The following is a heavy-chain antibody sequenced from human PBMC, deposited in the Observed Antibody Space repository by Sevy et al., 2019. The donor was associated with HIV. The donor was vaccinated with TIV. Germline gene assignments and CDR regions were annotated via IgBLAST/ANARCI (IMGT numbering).Heavy chain of an antibody. V-gene: IGHV3-33*06. Sequence: GGSLRLSCAASGFTFSSYGMLWVRQAPGKGLEWVAVIWYDGSNKYYADSVKGRFTISRDNSKNTLYLQMNSLRAEDTAVYYCAKDGQGNILTGYYFDYWGQGTLVTVSS. CDR1: GFTFSSYG. CDR3: AKDGQGNILTGYYFDY. J-gene: IGHJ4*02. CDR2: IWYDGSNK. D-gene: IGHD3-9*01.